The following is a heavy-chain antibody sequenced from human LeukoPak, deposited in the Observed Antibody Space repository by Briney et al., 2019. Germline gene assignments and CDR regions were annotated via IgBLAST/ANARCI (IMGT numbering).Heavy chain of an antibody. V-gene: IGHV3-21*01. J-gene: IGHJ4*02. CDR3: ARDLYYDSSGYYPEGLLDY. CDR2: ISSSSSCI. CDR1: GFTFSSYS. D-gene: IGHD3-22*01. Sequence: GGSLRLSCAASGFTFSSYSMNWVRQAPGKGLEWVSSISSSSSCIYYADSVKGRFTISRDNAKNSLYLQMNSLRAEDTAVYYCARDLYYDSSGYYPEGLLDYWGQGTLVTVSS.